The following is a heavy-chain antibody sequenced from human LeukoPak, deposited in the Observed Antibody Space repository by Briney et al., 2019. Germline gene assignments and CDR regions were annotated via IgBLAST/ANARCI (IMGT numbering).Heavy chain of an antibody. J-gene: IGHJ5*02. V-gene: IGHV1-3*01. Sequence: WASVKVSCKASGYTFTSFAIHWVRQAPGQRLEWMGWINAGNGNTKYSQKFQGRVTITRDTSASTAYMELSSLRSEDTAFYFKAKTAYDILTGEIHNWFDPWGQGTLVTVSS. D-gene: IGHD3-9*01. CDR2: INAGNGNT. CDR1: GYTFTSFA. CDR3: AKTAYDILTGEIHNWFDP.